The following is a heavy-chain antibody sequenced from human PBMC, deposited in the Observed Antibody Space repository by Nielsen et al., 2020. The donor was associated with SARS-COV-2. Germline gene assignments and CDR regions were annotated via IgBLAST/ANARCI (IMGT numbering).Heavy chain of an antibody. CDR1: VYTFTNYY. Sequence: ASVKVSCKASVYTFTNYYMLWVRQPPPQGLEWMGIINTSDGSTTYAQKSQGRVTMTRDTSTSTVYMELSSLRSEDTAVYYCAREYLASRSHDYYGRDVWGQGTTVTVSS. CDR2: INTSDGST. D-gene: IGHD6-13*01. CDR3: AREYLASRSHDYYGRDV. V-gene: IGHV1-46*01. J-gene: IGHJ6*02.